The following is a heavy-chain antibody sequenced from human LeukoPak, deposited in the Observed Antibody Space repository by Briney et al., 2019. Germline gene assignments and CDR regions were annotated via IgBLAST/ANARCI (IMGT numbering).Heavy chain of an antibody. CDR1: GSTFSSYA. D-gene: IGHD1-26*01. CDR3: AREVGATLASFDY. Sequence: SVKVSCKAAGSTFSSYAISWVRQAPGQGLEWMGGIIPIFGTANYAQKFQGRVTITADESTSTAYMELSSLRSEDTAVYYCAREVGATLASFDYWGQGTLVTVSS. V-gene: IGHV1-69*01. CDR2: IIPIFGTA. J-gene: IGHJ4*02.